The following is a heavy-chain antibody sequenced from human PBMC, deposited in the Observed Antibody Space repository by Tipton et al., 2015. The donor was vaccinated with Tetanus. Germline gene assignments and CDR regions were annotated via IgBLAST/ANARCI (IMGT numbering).Heavy chain of an antibody. J-gene: IGHJ5*02. CDR1: GYTFTHYG. Sequence: QLVQSGAEVKKPGASVKVSCEASGYTFTHYGVNWVRQAPGQGLEWMGWISPFNNNINYAEKFQGRLTMTTDRSTSTVHMELRSLISDDTAVYYCARGRGLGPHEFFEHWGQGTLVTVSS. V-gene: IGHV1-18*01. D-gene: IGHD7-27*01. CDR2: ISPFNNNI. CDR3: ARGRGLGPHEFFEH.